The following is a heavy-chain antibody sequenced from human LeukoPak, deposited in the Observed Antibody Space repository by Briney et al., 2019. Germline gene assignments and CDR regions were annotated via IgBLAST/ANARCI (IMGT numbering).Heavy chain of an antibody. CDR1: GYTFTGYY. V-gene: IGHV1-2*02. CDR3: ARDKSGNSGWYSYFDY. CDR2: INPNSSDT. J-gene: IGHJ4*02. D-gene: IGHD6-19*01. Sequence: ASVKVSCKASGYTFTGYYMHWVRQAPGQGLEWMGWINPNSSDTNYAQKFQGRVTMTRDTSISTAYMELSRLRSDDTAVYYCARDKSGNSGWYSYFDYWGQGTLVTVSS.